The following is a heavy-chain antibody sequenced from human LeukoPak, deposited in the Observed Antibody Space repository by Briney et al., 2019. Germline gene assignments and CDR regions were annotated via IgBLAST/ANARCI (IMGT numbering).Heavy chain of an antibody. D-gene: IGHD6-13*01. V-gene: IGHV4-39*07. CDR2: IYDSGST. Sequence: PSETLSLTCTVSGGSIRSSYYYWGWIRQPPGKGLEWIGSIYDSGSTYYNPSLKSRVTISVDTSKNQFSLKLSSVTAADTAVYYCARKYSSSWYDAFDIWGQGTMVTVSS. J-gene: IGHJ3*02. CDR1: GGSIRSSYYY. CDR3: ARKYSSSWYDAFDI.